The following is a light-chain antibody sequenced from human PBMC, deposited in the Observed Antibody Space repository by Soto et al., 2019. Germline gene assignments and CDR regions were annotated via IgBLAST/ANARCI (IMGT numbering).Light chain of an antibody. CDR1: SSDVGGYNY. CDR3: SSYTSSSTNWV. V-gene: IGLV2-14*01. CDR2: DVS. J-gene: IGLJ3*02. Sequence: QSALTQPASVSGSPGQSITISCTGTSSDVGGYNYVSWYQQHPGKAPKLMIYDVSNRPSGVSNRISGSKSGNTASLTISGLQAEDEADYYCSSYTSSSTNWVFGGGTQLTVL.